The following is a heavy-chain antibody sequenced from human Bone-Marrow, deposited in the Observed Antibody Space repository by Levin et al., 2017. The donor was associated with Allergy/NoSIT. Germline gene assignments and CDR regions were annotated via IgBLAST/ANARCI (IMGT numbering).Heavy chain of an antibody. D-gene: IGHD3-22*01. V-gene: IGHV4-59*08. Sequence: GSLRLSCTVSGGSISSDYWSWIRQPPGKGLEWIGFLSNSGNTNYNPAYNPSLKSRVTISVDTSNKQFFLDLTSGTAADTAVYYCARLWAPYFYDSRGDLFFDYWGQGTLVTVSS. CDR3: ARLWAPYFYDSRGDLFFDY. CDR1: GGSISSDY. J-gene: IGHJ4*02. CDR2: LSNSGNT.